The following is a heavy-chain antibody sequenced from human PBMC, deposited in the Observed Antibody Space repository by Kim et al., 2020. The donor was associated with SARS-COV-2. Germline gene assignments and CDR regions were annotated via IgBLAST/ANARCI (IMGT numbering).Heavy chain of an antibody. Sequence: GGSLRLSCTASGFTFGDYAMSWVRQAPGKGLEWVGFIRSKAYGGTTEYAASVKGRFTISRDDSKSIAYLQMNSLKTEDTAVYYCTRDRYYYDSSGYYWLDYWGQGTLVTVSS. V-gene: IGHV3-49*04. CDR1: GFTFGDYA. J-gene: IGHJ4*02. D-gene: IGHD3-22*01. CDR2: IRSKAYGGTT. CDR3: TRDRYYYDSSGYYWLDY.